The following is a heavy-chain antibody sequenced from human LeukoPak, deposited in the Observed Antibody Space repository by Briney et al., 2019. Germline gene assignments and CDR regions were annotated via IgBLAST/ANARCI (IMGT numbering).Heavy chain of an antibody. V-gene: IGHV4-38-2*02. CDR3: ARRRSVYCSSTSCPIDY. J-gene: IGHJ4*02. CDR2: IYHSGST. CDR1: AYSISSAYY. D-gene: IGHD2-2*01. Sequence: SETLSLTCTVSAYSISSAYYWSWIRQPPGKGLEWIGGIYHSGSTYNNPSLKSRVTISVDTSKNQFSLKLSSVTAADTAVYYCARRRSVYCSSTSCPIDYWGQGTLVTVSS.